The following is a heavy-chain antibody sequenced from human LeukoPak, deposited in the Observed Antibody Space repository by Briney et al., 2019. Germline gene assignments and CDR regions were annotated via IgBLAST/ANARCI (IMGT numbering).Heavy chain of an antibody. CDR1: GFTFSSYA. V-gene: IGHV3-23*01. Sequence: GGSLRLSCAASGFTFSSYAMSWVREAPGKGLEWVSAISGSGGSTYYADSVKGRFTISRDNSKNTLYLQMNSLRAEDTAVYYCAKDLGYYYGSGSHLKYWGQGTLVTVSS. D-gene: IGHD3-10*01. CDR2: ISGSGGST. J-gene: IGHJ4*02. CDR3: AKDLGYYYGSGSHLKY.